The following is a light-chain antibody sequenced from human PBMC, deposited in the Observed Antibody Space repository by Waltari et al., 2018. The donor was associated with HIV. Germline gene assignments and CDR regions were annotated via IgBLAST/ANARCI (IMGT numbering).Light chain of an antibody. CDR3: LLYRGGTYV. V-gene: IGLV7-43*01. CDR2: RTY. Sequence: QAVVTQEPSLTVSPGGTITVTCASQTGAVTNDNSAAWFQQKPGQPPTALIFRTYNRHSWTPARFSGSLLAGKAALTLSGVQPDDEADYYCLLYRGGTYVFRSGTKVTVL. CDR1: TGAVTNDNS. J-gene: IGLJ1*01.